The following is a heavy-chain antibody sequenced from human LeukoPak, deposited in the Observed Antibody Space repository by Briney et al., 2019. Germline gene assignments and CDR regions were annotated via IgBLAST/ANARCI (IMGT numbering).Heavy chain of an antibody. V-gene: IGHV6-1*01. CDR3: ARGLYCSGGSCYNWFDP. CDR1: GDSFSTNSAA. J-gene: IGHJ5*02. D-gene: IGHD2-15*01. CDR2: TYYRSRWYN. Sequence: SQTLSLTCAISGDSFSTNSAAWSWIRQSPSRGLEWLGRTYYRSRWYNDYAVSVKSRITIKSDTSKNQFSLQLNSVTPEDTAVYYCARGLYCSGGSCYNWFDPWGQGTLVTVSS.